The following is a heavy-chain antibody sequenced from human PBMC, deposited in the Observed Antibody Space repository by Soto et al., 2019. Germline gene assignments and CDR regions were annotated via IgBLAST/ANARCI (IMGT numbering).Heavy chain of an antibody. CDR3: ARDLYTPMVREYYYGMDV. CDR1: GYTFTSYY. V-gene: IGHV1-46*03. J-gene: IGHJ6*02. Sequence: QVQLVQSGAEVKKPGASVKVSCKASGYTFTSYYMHWVRQAPGQGLEWMGIINPSGGSTSYAQKCQGRVTMTSDTSSSTVYMELSSLISEDTAEYYCARDLYTPMVREYYYGMDVWGQGTTVTVSS. D-gene: IGHD3-10*01. CDR2: INPSGGST.